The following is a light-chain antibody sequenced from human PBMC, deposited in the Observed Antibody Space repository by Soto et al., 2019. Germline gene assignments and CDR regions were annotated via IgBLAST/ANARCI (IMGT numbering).Light chain of an antibody. J-gene: IGKJ4*01. CDR2: DAS. V-gene: IGKV3-11*01. CDR1: QSVSSY. CDR3: QQRRDWPLT. Sequence: EIVLTQSPATLSVSPGERVTLSCRASQSVSSYLAWYQHKPGQAPRLLIFDASNRATDIPDRFSGSGSGTDFSLIISRLEPEDFAVYYCQQRRDWPLTFGGGTTVDIK.